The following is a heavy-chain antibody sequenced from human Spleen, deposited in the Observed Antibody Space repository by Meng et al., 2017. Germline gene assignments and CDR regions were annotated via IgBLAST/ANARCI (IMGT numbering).Heavy chain of an antibody. D-gene: IGHD5-24*01. CDR3: ARARDGGGWFDY. CDR2: IYYSGST. V-gene: IGHV4-31*01. J-gene: IGHJ4*02. Sequence: LQVHGPDSLNPPQPLSPTCTVSGGSISMGGYYWSWIRQHPGKGLEWIGYIYYSGSTYYNPSLKSLVTISVDTSKNQFSLKLSSVTAADTAVYYCARARDGGGWFDYWGQGTLVTVSS. CDR1: GGSISMGGYY.